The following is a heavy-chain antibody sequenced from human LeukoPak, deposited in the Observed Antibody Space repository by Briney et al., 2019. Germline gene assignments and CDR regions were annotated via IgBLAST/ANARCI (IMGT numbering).Heavy chain of an antibody. V-gene: IGHV4-31*03. CDR1: GGSISSGGYY. Sequence: SETLSLTCTVSGGSISSGGYYWSWIRQHPGKALEWIGNIHYSGSTYYNPSLKSRVTISVDTSKNQFSLKLSSVTAADAAVYYCARDRASAVVPAAIRGSHHPWFDPWGQGTLVTVSS. J-gene: IGHJ5*02. CDR2: IHYSGST. D-gene: IGHD2-2*02. CDR3: ARDRASAVVPAAIRGSHHPWFDP.